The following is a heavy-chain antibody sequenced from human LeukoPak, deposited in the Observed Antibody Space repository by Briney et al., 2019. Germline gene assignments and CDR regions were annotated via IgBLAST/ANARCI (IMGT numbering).Heavy chain of an antibody. J-gene: IGHJ4*02. CDR3: AREWKYYYDTSGYSGLSY. Sequence: GGSLRLSCAASGFTFSSYAMNWVRQAPGKGLEWVSAISSAGSTSYADSVKGRLTISRDNSKKTVYLQMNSLRAEDTAVYYCAREWKYYYDTSGYSGLSYWGQGTLVTVSS. CDR2: ISSAGST. CDR1: GFTFSSYA. V-gene: IGHV3-23*01. D-gene: IGHD3-22*01.